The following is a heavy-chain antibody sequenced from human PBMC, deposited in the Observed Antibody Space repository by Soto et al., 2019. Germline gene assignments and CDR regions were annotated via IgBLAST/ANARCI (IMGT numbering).Heavy chain of an antibody. CDR1: GGSINSGDYY. Sequence: SETLSLTCTVSGGSINSGDYYWTWVRQPPGKGLEWIGNIFHSGSTYYTPSLQSRVTISLDTSKNHFSLKLSSVTPADTAVYYCARDRYYGSGTYYNFYSGMDVWGQGTTVTSP. D-gene: IGHD3-10*01. CDR3: ARDRYYGSGTYYNFYSGMDV. CDR2: IFHSGST. V-gene: IGHV4-30-4*01. J-gene: IGHJ6*02.